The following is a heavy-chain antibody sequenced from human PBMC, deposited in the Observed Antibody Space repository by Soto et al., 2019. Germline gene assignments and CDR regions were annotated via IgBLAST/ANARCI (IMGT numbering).Heavy chain of an antibody. Sequence: VKVSCKASGYTFTSYDINWVRQATGQGLEWMGWMNPNSGNTGYAQKFQGRVTMTRNTSISTAYMELSSLRSEDTAVYYCARGLLGYCTNGVCSDYYYMDVWGKGTTVTVSS. D-gene: IGHD2-8*01. CDR2: MNPNSGNT. V-gene: IGHV1-8*01. CDR3: ARGLLGYCTNGVCSDYYYMDV. CDR1: GYTFTSYD. J-gene: IGHJ6*03.